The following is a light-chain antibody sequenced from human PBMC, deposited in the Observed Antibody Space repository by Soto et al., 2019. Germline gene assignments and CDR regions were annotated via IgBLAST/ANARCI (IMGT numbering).Light chain of an antibody. Sequence: DIVMTQSPDSLAVSLGERATINCKSSQSVLSSSNNRNYLAWYQQKAGQPPKLLIHGASTRKSGVPDRFSGSVSGTDFTLTISSLHAEDVAVYFCQQYYSAPLTFGGGTNVEIK. J-gene: IGKJ4*01. CDR2: GAS. CDR3: QQYYSAPLT. CDR1: QSVLSSSNNRNY. V-gene: IGKV4-1*01.